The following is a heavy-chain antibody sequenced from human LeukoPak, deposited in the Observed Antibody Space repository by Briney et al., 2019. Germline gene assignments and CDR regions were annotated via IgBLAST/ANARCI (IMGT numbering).Heavy chain of an antibody. D-gene: IGHD5-12*01. CDR1: GFTFSSYE. J-gene: IGHJ4*02. CDR3: VRGGSGYDSFDY. Sequence: GSLRLSCAASGFTFSSYEMNWVRQAPGKGLEWIGYISYGGNTNYNPSLKSRVTISLDTAKKQFSLKLNSVTAADTAVYYCVRGGSGYDSFDYWGQGTLVTVSS. CDR2: ISYGGNT. V-gene: IGHV4-59*01.